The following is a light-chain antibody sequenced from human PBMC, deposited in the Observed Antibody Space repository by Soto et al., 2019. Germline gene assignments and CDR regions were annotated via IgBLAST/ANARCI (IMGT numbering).Light chain of an antibody. Sequence: QSVLTQPASVSGSPGQSITISCTGTSNNVGSYNLVSWYQQHPGKAPKLMIYEGSKRPSGLSNRFSGSKSGNTASLTISGLQAEDEADYYCCSYAGSGILLFGGGTKVTVL. CDR1: SNNVGSYNL. V-gene: IGLV2-23*01. CDR2: EGS. CDR3: CSYAGSGILL. J-gene: IGLJ2*01.